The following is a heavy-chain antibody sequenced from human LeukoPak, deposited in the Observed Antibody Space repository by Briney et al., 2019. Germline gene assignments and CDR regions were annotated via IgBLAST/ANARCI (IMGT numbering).Heavy chain of an antibody. Sequence: SGPTLVNPTQTLTLTCTFSGFSLSTSGVGVGWIRQPPGKALEWLALIYWDDDMRYSPSLKSRLTITKDTSKNQVVLTMTNMDPVDTATYYCAHVHYDTLTGPLPGRYWGQGTLVTVSS. V-gene: IGHV2-5*02. J-gene: IGHJ4*02. D-gene: IGHD3-9*01. CDR2: IYWDDDM. CDR3: AHVHYDTLTGPLPGRY. CDR1: GFSLSTSGVG.